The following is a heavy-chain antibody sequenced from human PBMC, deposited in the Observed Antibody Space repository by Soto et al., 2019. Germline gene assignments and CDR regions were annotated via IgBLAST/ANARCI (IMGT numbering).Heavy chain of an antibody. CDR1: GFSLSNARMG. J-gene: IGHJ2*01. CDR3: ARTTTVTALYWYFDL. V-gene: IGHV2-26*01. Sequence: QVTLKESGPVLVKPTETLTLTCTVSGFSLSNARMGVSWIRQPPGKALEWLAHIFSNDEKSYSTSLKSRLTNXXDXSKXQVVLTMTNMDPVDTATYYCARTTTVTALYWYFDLWGRGTLVTVSS. D-gene: IGHD4-17*01. CDR2: IFSNDEK.